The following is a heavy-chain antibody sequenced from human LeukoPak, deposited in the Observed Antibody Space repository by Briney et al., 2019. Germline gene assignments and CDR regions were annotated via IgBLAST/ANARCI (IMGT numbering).Heavy chain of an antibody. D-gene: IGHD2-15*01. Sequence: SVKVSCKASGHTFTGYYMHWVRQAPGQGLEWMGWINPNSGGTNYAQKFQGRVTMTRDTSISTAYMELSRLRSDDTAVYYCARDRCSGGSCYSAFDYWGQGTLVTVSS. CDR3: ARDRCSGGSCYSAFDY. J-gene: IGHJ4*02. CDR1: GHTFTGYY. CDR2: INPNSGGT. V-gene: IGHV1-2*02.